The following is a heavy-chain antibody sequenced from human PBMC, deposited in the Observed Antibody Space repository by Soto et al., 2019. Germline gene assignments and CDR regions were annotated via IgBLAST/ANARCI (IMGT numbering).Heavy chain of an antibody. CDR2: ISSSSSTI. D-gene: IGHD3-22*01. Sequence: PGGSLRLSCAASGFTFSSYSMNWVRQAPGKGLEWVSYISSSSSTIYYADSVKGRFTISRDNAKNSLYLQMNSLRDEDTAVYYCATVFNYYDSSGYYKFDYWGQGTLVTVS. CDR1: GFTFSSYS. J-gene: IGHJ4*02. V-gene: IGHV3-48*02. CDR3: ATVFNYYDSSGYYKFDY.